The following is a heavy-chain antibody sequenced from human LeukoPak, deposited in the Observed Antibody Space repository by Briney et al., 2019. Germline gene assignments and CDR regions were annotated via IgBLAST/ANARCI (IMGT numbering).Heavy chain of an antibody. CDR3: AKDLSGTYYVGQV. J-gene: IGHJ4*02. CDR2: ISAYNGNT. V-gene: IGHV1-18*01. D-gene: IGHD1-26*01. Sequence: GASVKVSCKASGYTFTSYGISWVRQAPGQGLEWMGWISAYNGNTNYAQKLQGRVTMTTDTSTSSAYMELRSLGSDDTAVYYCAKDLSGTYYVGQVWGQGTLVTVSS. CDR1: GYTFTSYG.